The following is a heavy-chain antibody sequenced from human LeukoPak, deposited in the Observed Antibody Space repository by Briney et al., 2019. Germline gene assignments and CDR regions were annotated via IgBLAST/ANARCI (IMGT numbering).Heavy chain of an antibody. Sequence: ASVKVSCKTSGYTFTDYYMHWVRQAPGQGLEWMGWINPNSGGTNYAQKFQGRVTITRDTSISTAYMELTSLRSDDAAVYYCASGGYYDGGVYYPLDYWGQGTLVTVSS. J-gene: IGHJ4*02. CDR1: GYTFTDYY. CDR2: INPNSGGT. D-gene: IGHD3-22*01. V-gene: IGHV1-2*02. CDR3: ASGGYYDGGVYYPLDY.